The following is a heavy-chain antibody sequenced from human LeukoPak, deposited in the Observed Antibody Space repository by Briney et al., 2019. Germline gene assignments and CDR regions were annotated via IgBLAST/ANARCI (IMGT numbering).Heavy chain of an antibody. CDR1: GFTFSSYG. Sequence: PGGSLRLSCAASGFTFSSYGMHWVRQAPGKGLEWVAFIRYDGSNKYYADSVKGRFTIPRDNSKNTLYLQMNSLRAEDTAVYYCASAPPTMVRGVIHYDYWGQGTLVTVSS. D-gene: IGHD3-10*01. V-gene: IGHV3-30*02. CDR3: ASAPPTMVRGVIHYDY. J-gene: IGHJ4*02. CDR2: IRYDGSNK.